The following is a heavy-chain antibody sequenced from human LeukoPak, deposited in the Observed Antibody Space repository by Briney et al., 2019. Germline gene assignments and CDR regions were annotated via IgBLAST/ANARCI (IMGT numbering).Heavy chain of an antibody. D-gene: IGHD3-22*01. CDR3: ARDAHYYDSSGHKDY. CDR1: GYTFTSYY. Sequence: GASVNVSCKASGYTFTSYYMHWVRQAPGQGLEWMGIINPSGGSTSYAQKFQGRVTMTRDTSTSTVYMELSSLRSEDTAVYYCARDAHYYDSSGHKDYWGQGTLVTVSS. V-gene: IGHV1-46*01. CDR2: INPSGGST. J-gene: IGHJ4*02.